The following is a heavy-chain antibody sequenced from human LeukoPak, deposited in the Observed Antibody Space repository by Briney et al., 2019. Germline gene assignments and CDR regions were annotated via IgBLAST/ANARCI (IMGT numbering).Heavy chain of an antibody. J-gene: IGHJ5*02. V-gene: IGHV5-51*01. CDR3: ARLDDILTGYYNWFDP. Sequence: GASLQISCQASGSTFTSYWIGWVRPVPGKGLEWMAIIYPGDSDTRYSPSFQGQVTISADKSISTAYLQRSRLKASDTAMYYCARLDDILTGYYNWFDPWGQGTIVTVSS. CDR1: GSTFTSYW. CDR2: IYPGDSDT. D-gene: IGHD3-9*01.